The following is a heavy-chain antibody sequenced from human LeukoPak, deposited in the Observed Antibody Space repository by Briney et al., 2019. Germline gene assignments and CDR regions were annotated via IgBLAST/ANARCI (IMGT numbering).Heavy chain of an antibody. CDR1: GGSINPYH. CDR2: IYYSGST. J-gene: IGHJ6*02. D-gene: IGHD3-22*01. Sequence: SETLSLTCTVFGGSINPYHWTWIRQPPGKGLEWVGYIYYSGSTNYNPSLKSRVTISVDTSKNQFSLKLSSVTAADTAVYYCARDRSPEHYYDSSHWDYYYGMDVWGQGTTVTVSS. V-gene: IGHV4-59*01. CDR3: ARDRSPEHYYDSSHWDYYYGMDV.